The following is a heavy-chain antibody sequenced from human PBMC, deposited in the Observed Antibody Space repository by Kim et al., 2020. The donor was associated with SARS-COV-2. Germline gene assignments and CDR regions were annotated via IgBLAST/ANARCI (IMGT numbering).Heavy chain of an antibody. V-gene: IGHV4-34*01. J-gene: IGHJ3*02. CDR3: ARAPRYYGSGSTNAFDI. D-gene: IGHD3-10*01. Sequence: LKSRVTISVDTSKNQFSLKLSSVTAADTAVYYCARAPRYYGSGSTNAFDIWGQGTMVTVSS.